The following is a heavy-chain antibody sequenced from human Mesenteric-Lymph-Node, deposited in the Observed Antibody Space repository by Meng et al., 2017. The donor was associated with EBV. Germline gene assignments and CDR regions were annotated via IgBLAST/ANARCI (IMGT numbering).Heavy chain of an antibody. CDR1: GGSISSGSYY. D-gene: IGHD6-13*01. CDR2: IYYSGST. Sequence: QLRLQRSGPGLVKPSETLSLTCIVSGGSISSGSYYWGWIRQPPGKGLEWIGSIYYSGSTYYNPSLKSRVTISVDTSKNQFSLKLSSVTAADTAVYYCARDRGIAAADYWGQGTLVTVSS. V-gene: IGHV4-39*07. J-gene: IGHJ4*02. CDR3: ARDRGIAAADY.